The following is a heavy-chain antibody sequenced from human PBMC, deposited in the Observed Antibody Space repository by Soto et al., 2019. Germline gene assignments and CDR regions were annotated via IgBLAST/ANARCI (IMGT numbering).Heavy chain of an antibody. Sequence: SLRLSCAASGFTLSDYYMSWIRQAPGKGLEWVSYISSSGSTIYYADSVKGRFTISRDNAKNSLYLQMNSLRAEDTAVYYCARGEKYSSSNDYWGQGTLVTVSS. CDR2: ISSSGSTI. CDR3: ARGEKYSSSNDY. CDR1: GFTLSDYY. D-gene: IGHD6-6*01. J-gene: IGHJ4*02. V-gene: IGHV3-11*01.